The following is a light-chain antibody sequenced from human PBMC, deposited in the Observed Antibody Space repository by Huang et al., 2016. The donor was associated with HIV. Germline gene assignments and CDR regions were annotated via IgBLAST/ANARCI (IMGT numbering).Light chain of an antibody. Sequence: DIQMTQSPSSLSASVGDRVTITCQASHDISNNLNWYQQRPGKAPKLLIYDASNLETGAPSRFIGSGSGTDFTFTISSLLPEDIATYYCQHYDNLRLYSFGQGTNLEI. J-gene: IGKJ2*01. V-gene: IGKV1-33*01. CDR3: QHYDNLRLYS. CDR2: DAS. CDR1: HDISNN.